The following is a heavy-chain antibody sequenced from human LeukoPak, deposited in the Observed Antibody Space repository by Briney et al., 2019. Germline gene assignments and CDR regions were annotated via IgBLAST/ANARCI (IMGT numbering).Heavy chain of an antibody. CDR3: ARAKPYHSGYGLGDYYYYYMDV. CDR2: INPNSGGT. D-gene: IGHD5-12*01. Sequence: GASVKVSCKASGYTFTGYYMHWVRQAPGQGLEWMGWINPNSGGTNYAQKFQGRVTMTRDASISTAYMELSRLRSDDTAVYYCARAKPYHSGYGLGDYYYYYMDVWGKGTTVTVSS. CDR1: GYTFTGYY. J-gene: IGHJ6*03. V-gene: IGHV1-2*02.